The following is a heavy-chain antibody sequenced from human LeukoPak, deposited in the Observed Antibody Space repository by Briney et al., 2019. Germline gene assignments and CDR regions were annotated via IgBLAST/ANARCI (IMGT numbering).Heavy chain of an antibody. Sequence: GGSLRLSCAASGFTSSSYGMHWVRQAPGKGLEWVAFIRYDGSNKYYADSVKGRFTISRDNSKNTLYLQMNSLRAEDTAVYYCAKPLTVQQLVPWFDPWGQGTLVTVSS. V-gene: IGHV3-30*02. J-gene: IGHJ5*02. D-gene: IGHD6-13*01. CDR3: AKPLTVQQLVPWFDP. CDR2: IRYDGSNK. CDR1: GFTSSSYG.